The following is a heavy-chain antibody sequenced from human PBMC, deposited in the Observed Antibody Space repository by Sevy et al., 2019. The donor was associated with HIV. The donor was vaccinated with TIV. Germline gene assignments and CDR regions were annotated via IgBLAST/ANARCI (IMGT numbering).Heavy chain of an antibody. CDR1: GDTFGNYA. CDR2: IIPVFGSA. Sequence: ASVKVSCKASGDTFGNYAIAWVRQAPGQGLEWMGGIIPVFGSADSAQKFQDRVTISADVSTSTAYMELRNLRSEDTAVYYRARSNPDGYNYSYYYGMDVWGQGTTVTVSS. D-gene: IGHD5-12*01. CDR3: ARSNPDGYNYSYYYGMDV. J-gene: IGHJ6*02. V-gene: IGHV1-69*13.